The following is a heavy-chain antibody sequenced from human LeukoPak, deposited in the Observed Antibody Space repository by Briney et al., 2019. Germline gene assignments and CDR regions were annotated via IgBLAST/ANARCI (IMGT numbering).Heavy chain of an antibody. J-gene: IGHJ4*02. V-gene: IGHV1-18*01. D-gene: IGHD3-10*01. CDR2: ISAYNGNT. CDR1: GYTFTSYG. Sequence: ASVKVSCKASGYTFTSYGISWVRQAPGQGLERMGWISAYNGNTNYAQKLQGRVAMTTDTSTSTAYMELRSLRSDDTAVYYCARAGGHYYGSGSPNTEFDYWGQGTLVTVSS. CDR3: ARAGGHYYGSGSPNTEFDY.